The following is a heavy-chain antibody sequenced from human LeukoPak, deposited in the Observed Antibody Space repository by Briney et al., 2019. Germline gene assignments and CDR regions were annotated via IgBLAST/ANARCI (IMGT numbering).Heavy chain of an antibody. V-gene: IGHV4-39*07. Sequence: SETLSLTCSVSGGSIRSRSYYWGWIRQPPGKGLEWIGRIYTSGSTNYNPSLKSRVTISVDTSKNQFSLKLSSVTAADTAVYYCARWAQYSSSWYYFDYWGQGTLVTVSS. J-gene: IGHJ4*02. CDR3: ARWAQYSSSWYYFDY. CDR1: GGSIRSRSYY. D-gene: IGHD6-13*01. CDR2: IYTSGST.